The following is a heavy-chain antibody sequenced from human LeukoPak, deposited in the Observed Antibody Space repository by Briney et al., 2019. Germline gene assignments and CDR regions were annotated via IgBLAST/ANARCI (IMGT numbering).Heavy chain of an antibody. CDR2: ISSSGSTI. D-gene: IGHD3-22*01. V-gene: IGHV3-11*01. Sequence: GGSLRLSCAASGFTFSDYYMSWIRQAPGKGLEWVSYISSSGSTIYYADSVKGRFTISRDNAKSSLYLQMNSLRAEDTAVYYCARDSPRYDSSGYFTIWGQGTLVTVTS. J-gene: IGHJ4*02. CDR1: GFTFSDYY. CDR3: ARDSPRYDSSGYFTI.